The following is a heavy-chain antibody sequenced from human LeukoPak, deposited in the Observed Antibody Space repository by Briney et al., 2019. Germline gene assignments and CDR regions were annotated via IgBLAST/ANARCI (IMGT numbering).Heavy chain of an antibody. D-gene: IGHD2-15*01. CDR1: GSTFSGSA. V-gene: IGHV3-15*01. Sequence: GGSLRLSCAASGSTFSGSAMHWVRQAPGKGLEWVGRVKSKIDGGTTDYAAPVKGRFTISRDDSKNTLYLQMNSLKTEDTAVYYCTTVRGYCSGRSCLGYWGQGTLVTVSS. CDR2: VKSKIDGGTT. J-gene: IGHJ4*02. CDR3: TTVRGYCSGRSCLGY.